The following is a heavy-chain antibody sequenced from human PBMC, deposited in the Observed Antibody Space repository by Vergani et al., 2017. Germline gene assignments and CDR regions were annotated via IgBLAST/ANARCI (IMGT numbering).Heavy chain of an antibody. V-gene: IGHV3-73*01. J-gene: IGHJ3*02. Sequence: EVQLVESGGGLVQPGGSLKLSCAASGFTFSGSAMHWVRQPSGKGLEWVGRIRSKANSYATAYAASVKGRFTISRDDSKNTAYLQMNSLKTEDTAVYYCTRHALNYYDSSGYLDDAFDIWGQGTMATVSS. CDR3: TRHALNYYDSSGYLDDAFDI. CDR1: GFTFSGSA. CDR2: IRSKANSYAT. D-gene: IGHD3-22*01.